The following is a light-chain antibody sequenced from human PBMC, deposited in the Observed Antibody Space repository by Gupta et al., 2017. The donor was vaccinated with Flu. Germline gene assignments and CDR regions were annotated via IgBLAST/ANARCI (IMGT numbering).Light chain of an antibody. CDR2: WAS. Sequence: DIVMTQSPDSLAVPLGERATINCKSSQTVLYNSNNRNYLAWFQQKPGQPPKLLIYWASARGSGVPDRFSGSGSETDFTLTISSLQAEDVALYYCQQYLSTPYTFGQGTKVEIK. V-gene: IGKV4-1*01. CDR1: QTVLYNSNNRNY. J-gene: IGKJ2*01. CDR3: QQYLSTPYT.